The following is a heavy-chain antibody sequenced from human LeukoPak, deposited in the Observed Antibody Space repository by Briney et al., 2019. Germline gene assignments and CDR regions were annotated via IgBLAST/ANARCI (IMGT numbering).Heavy chain of an antibody. V-gene: IGHV3-21*04. Sequence: GGSLRLSCAASGFTFSSYSMNWVRQAPGKGLEWVSSISSSSSYIYYADSVKGRFTISRDNAKNSLYLQMNSLRAEDTAVYYCARGHHPYSGYDSYYFDYWGQGTLVTVSS. CDR3: ARGHHPYSGYDSYYFDY. J-gene: IGHJ4*02. CDR1: GFTFSSYS. CDR2: ISSSSSYI. D-gene: IGHD5-12*01.